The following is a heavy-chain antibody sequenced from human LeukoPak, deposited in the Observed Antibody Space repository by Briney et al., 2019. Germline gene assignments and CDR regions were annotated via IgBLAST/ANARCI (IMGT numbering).Heavy chain of an antibody. CDR3: VKERSPFDAFDI. CDR1: GFTFSTYG. J-gene: IGHJ3*02. Sequence: GRSLRLPCAASGFTFSTYGMHWVRQAPGKGLEWEAVIWSDGNNRFYADSVKGRFTFSRDNSKNTLSLQMNSLRAEDTAVYYCVKERSPFDAFDIWGQGTMVTVSS. CDR2: IWSDGNNR. V-gene: IGHV3-33*06.